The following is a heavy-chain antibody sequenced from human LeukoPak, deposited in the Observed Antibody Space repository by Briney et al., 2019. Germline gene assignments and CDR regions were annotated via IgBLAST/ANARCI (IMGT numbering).Heavy chain of an antibody. Sequence: PGGSLRLSCAASGFSFSTYWMSWVRQAPGKGLEWVANIKEDGSEKYYVDSVKSRFTISRDNAKNSLFLQMNSLRAEDTAVYYCAIPSTVTNYWGQGTLVTVSS. J-gene: IGHJ4*02. CDR3: AIPSTVTNY. D-gene: IGHD4-17*01. CDR1: GFSFSTYW. CDR2: IKEDGSEK. V-gene: IGHV3-7*01.